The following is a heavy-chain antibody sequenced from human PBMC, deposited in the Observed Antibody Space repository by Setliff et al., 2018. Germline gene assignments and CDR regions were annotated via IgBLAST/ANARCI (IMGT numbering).Heavy chain of an antibody. J-gene: IGHJ5*02. CDR3: ARDLFRNSGGLYS. CDR2: ISDDGTND. D-gene: IGHD2-21*01. Sequence: HPGGSLRLSCAASGFSVSTFSMHCVRQTPVKGLEWVATISDDGTNDFYADSVKGRFTVFRDSSKNTLYLQMSGLRPDDAALYYCARDLFRNSGGLYSWGQGTLVTVSS. V-gene: IGHV3-30*03. CDR1: GFSVSTFS.